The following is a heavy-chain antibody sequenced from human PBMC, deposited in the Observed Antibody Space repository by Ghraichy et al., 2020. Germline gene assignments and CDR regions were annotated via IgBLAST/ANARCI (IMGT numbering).Heavy chain of an antibody. CDR2: VYYSGTT. CDR3: AGGSGKTPGY. V-gene: IGHV4-59*08. J-gene: IGHJ4*02. D-gene: IGHD3-10*01. CDR1: GGSISSYY. Sequence: ESLNISCTVSGGSISSYYWSWIRQTPGKGLELIGYVYYSGTTNYNPSLKSRVTISLDTSKNQFSLKLSSVTAADMAVYYCAGGSGKTPGYWGQGTLVTVSS.